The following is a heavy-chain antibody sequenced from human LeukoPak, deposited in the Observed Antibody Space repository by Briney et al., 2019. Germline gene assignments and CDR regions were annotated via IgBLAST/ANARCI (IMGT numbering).Heavy chain of an antibody. Sequence: KASQTLSLTCTVSGGSISSGDYYWSWIRQPPGKGLEWIGYIYYSGSTYYNPSLKSRVTISVDTSKNQFSLKLSSVTAADTAVYYCARGVPFYCSGGSCYTILYYSDYWGQGTLVTVSS. J-gene: IGHJ4*02. CDR2: IYYSGST. CDR3: ARGVPFYCSGGSCYTILYYSDY. CDR1: GGSISSGDYY. V-gene: IGHV4-30-4*08. D-gene: IGHD2-15*01.